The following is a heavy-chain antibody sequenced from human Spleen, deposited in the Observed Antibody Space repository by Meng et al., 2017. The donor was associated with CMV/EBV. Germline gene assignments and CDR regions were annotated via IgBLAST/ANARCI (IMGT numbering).Heavy chain of an antibody. J-gene: IGHJ5*02. D-gene: IGHD1-7*01. CDR1: SVSSNNAA. V-gene: IGHV6-1*01. Sequence: SVSSNNAAWNWIRQSPSRGLEWLGRTYYRSKWYNDYAVSVKSPITINPDTYKNQFSLQLNSVTPEDTAVYYCARNAGTTVSDWFDPWGQGTLVTVSS. CDR3: ARNAGTTVSDWFDP. CDR2: TYYRSKWYN.